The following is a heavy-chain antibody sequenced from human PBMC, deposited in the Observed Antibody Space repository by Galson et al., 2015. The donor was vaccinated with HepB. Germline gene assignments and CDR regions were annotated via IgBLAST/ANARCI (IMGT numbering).Heavy chain of an antibody. CDR3: AKGGGDFWSGPLFDP. D-gene: IGHD3-3*01. V-gene: IGHV3-23*01. CDR2: ISGSGGTT. Sequence: LRLSCAAFGFIFSTYAMSWVRQAPGKGLEWVAAISGSGGTTYYADSMKGRFTISRHNSKNTLYLQINSLRAEDTAIYYCAKGGGDFWSGPLFDPWGQGTLVTVSS. J-gene: IGHJ5*02. CDR1: GFIFSTYA.